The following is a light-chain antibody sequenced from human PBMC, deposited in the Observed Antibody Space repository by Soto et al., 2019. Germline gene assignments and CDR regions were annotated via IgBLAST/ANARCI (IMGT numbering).Light chain of an antibody. J-gene: IGKJ3*01. CDR3: QQRNSYPFT. CDR1: QGISSY. V-gene: IGKV1-9*01. Sequence: DIQLTQSPSFLSSSAGDRVTITCRASQGISSYLAWYQQKPGKAPKLLIYAASTMPSGVPSRFSGSGSGTEFTLTISSLQPEDFATYYCQQRNSYPFTFGPGTKVDIK. CDR2: AAS.